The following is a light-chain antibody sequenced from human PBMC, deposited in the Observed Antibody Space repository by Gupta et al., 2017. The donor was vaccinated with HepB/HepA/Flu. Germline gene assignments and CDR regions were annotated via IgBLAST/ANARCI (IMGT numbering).Light chain of an antibody. Sequence: EVVLTQSPATLCLSPGERATLSCRASQSVSSYLAWYQQKPGQAPRLLIYDASNRATGIPARFSGSGSGKDFTLTISSREPEDSAVYYCQQRSNWLTFGGGTKVEIK. CDR3: QQRSNWLT. CDR1: QSVSSY. J-gene: IGKJ4*01. CDR2: DAS. V-gene: IGKV3-11*01.